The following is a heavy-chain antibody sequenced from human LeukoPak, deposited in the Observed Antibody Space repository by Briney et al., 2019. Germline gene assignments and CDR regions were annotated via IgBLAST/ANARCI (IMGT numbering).Heavy chain of an antibody. CDR1: GFAFSSYA. CDR3: AKDMPYFDWLKDDAFDI. D-gene: IGHD3-9*01. CDR2: IIGSGGST. Sequence: GSLRLSCAASGFAFSSYAMSWVRPAPGKGLEWVSAIIGSGGSTYYADSVKGRFTISRDNSKNTLYLQMNSLRAEDTAVYYCAKDMPYFDWLKDDAFDIWGQGTMVTVSS. J-gene: IGHJ3*02. V-gene: IGHV3-23*01.